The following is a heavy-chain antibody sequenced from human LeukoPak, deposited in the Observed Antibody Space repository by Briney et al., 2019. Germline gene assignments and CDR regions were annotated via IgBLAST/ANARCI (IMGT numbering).Heavy chain of an antibody. J-gene: IGHJ3*01. CDR2: IKQDGSEK. D-gene: IGHD1-26*01. Sequence: GGSLRLSCAASGFTFSSYWISWVRQAPGKGLEWVANIKQDGSEKYYVDSVKGRFTISRDNAKNSLYLQMNSLRAEDTAVYFCASQYSGSYDWGQGTMVTVSS. CDR1: GFTFSSYW. V-gene: IGHV3-7*01. CDR3: ASQYSGSYD.